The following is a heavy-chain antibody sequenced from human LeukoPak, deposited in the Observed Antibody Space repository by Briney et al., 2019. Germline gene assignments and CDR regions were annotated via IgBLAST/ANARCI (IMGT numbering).Heavy chain of an antibody. CDR1: GFIFSNYT. J-gene: IGHJ4*02. CDR2: ISYDGSNK. CDR3: ARGRYSSGWDDPRIDY. D-gene: IGHD6-19*01. Sequence: PGGSLRLSCAASGFIFSNYTMHWVRQAPGKGLEWVAVISYDGSNKYYGDSVKGRFTISRDNSKNTLYLQMNSLRAEDTAVYYCARGRYSSGWDDPRIDYWGQGTLVTVSS. V-gene: IGHV3-30-3*01.